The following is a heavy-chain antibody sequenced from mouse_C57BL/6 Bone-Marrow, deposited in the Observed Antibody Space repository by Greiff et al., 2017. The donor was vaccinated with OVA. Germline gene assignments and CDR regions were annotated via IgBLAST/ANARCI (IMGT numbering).Heavy chain of an antibody. J-gene: IGHJ2*01. V-gene: IGHV14-4*01. CDR3: TTGDYDV. D-gene: IGHD2-4*01. CDR2: IDPENGDT. Sequence: EVKLQESGAELVRPGASVKLSCTASGFNIKDDYMHWVKQRPEQGLEWIGWIDPENGDTEYASKFQGKATITADTSSNTAYLQLSSLTSEDTAVYYCTTGDYDVRGQGTTLTVSS. CDR1: GFNIKDDY.